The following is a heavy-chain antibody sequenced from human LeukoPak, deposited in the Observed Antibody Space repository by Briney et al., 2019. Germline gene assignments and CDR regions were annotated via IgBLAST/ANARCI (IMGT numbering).Heavy chain of an antibody. J-gene: IGHJ4*02. CDR2: ISGSGGST. V-gene: IGHV3-23*01. Sequence: GGSLRLSCAASGFTFSSYGMSWVRQAPGKGLEWVSAISGSGGSTYYADSVKGRFTISRDNSKNPLYLQMNSLRAEDTAVYYCARRAGAYSHPYDYWGQGTLVTVSS. CDR1: GFTFSSYG. CDR3: ARRAGAYSHPYDY. D-gene: IGHD4/OR15-4a*01.